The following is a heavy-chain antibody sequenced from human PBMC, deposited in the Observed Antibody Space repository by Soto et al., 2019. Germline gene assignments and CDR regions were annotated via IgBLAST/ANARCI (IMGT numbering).Heavy chain of an antibody. D-gene: IGHD3-10*01. CDR1: GGSISSYY. J-gene: IGHJ5*02. CDR2: IYYSGST. V-gene: IGHV4-59*01. Sequence: SETLSLTCTVSGGSISSYYWSWIRQPPGKGLEWIGYIYYSGSTNYNPSLKSRVTISVDTSKNQFSLKLSSVTAADTAVYYCARDKASGSYYNWFDPWGQGTTVTVSS. CDR3: ARDKASGSYYNWFDP.